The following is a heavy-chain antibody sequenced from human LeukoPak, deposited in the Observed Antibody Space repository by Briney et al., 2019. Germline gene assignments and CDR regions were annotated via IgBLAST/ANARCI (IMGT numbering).Heavy chain of an antibody. CDR3: AKASAASSLEVRYWYFDL. V-gene: IGHV3-9*01. J-gene: IGHJ2*01. CDR2: ISWNSGSI. CDR1: GFTFDDYA. D-gene: IGHD2-2*01. Sequence: PGRSLRLSCSASGFTFDDYAMHWVRQAPGKGLEWVSGISWNSGSIGYADSVKGRFTISRDNAKNSLYLQMNSLRAEDTALYYCAKASAASSLEVRYWYFDLWGRGTLVTVSS.